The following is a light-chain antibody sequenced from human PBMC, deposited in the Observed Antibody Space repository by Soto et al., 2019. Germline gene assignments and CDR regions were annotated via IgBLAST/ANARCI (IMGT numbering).Light chain of an antibody. Sequence: QSALTQPASESGSPGQSITSSCRETGSDIGSYDHVACYQQFPGKSPTPILYAVSDRPSGVSDRFSGSKSGISASLTISGLQTEDEADYYCISYTDRQSYLFGTGTKVTVL. V-gene: IGLV2-14*03. CDR1: GSDIGSYDH. CDR2: AVS. CDR3: ISYTDRQSYL. J-gene: IGLJ1*01.